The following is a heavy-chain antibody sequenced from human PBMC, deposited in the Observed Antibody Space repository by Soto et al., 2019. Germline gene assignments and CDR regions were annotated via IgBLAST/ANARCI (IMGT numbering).Heavy chain of an antibody. Sequence: EVQLSESGGGLVQPGGSLRLSCAASGFTFNSYAMSWVRQAPGKGLEWVSGISGSGSSTYYADSVKGRFTISRDNSKKTLYLQMNSLRAEDTAIYYCAKDPKSTIRFNWFDPWGQGTLVTVSS. D-gene: IGHD2-8*01. CDR3: AKDPKSTIRFNWFDP. CDR2: ISGSGSST. V-gene: IGHV3-23*01. J-gene: IGHJ5*02. CDR1: GFTFNSYA.